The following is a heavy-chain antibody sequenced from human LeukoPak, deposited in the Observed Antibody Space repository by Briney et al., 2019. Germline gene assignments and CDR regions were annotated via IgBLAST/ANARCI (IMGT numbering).Heavy chain of an antibody. CDR3: AKEGDYCSSTICYADY. CDR1: GFSFSSYG. CDR2: ISASGGST. J-gene: IGHJ4*02. D-gene: IGHD2-2*01. V-gene: IGHV3-23*01. Sequence: PGGSLRLSCAASGFSFSSYGMSWVRQAPGKGLEWVSSISASGGSTYYADSVKGHFTISRDNSKNTLYLQMNSLRAEDTAVYYCAKEGDYCSSTICYADYWGQGTLVTVSS.